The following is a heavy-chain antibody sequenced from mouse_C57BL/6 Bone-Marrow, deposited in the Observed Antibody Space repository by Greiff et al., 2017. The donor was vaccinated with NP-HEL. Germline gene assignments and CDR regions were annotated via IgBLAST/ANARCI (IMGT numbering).Heavy chain of an antibody. V-gene: IGHV1-69*01. J-gene: IGHJ2*01. D-gene: IGHD1-1*01. CDR3: ARYYGSSSPFDD. CDR2: IDPSDSYT. Sequence: VQLQQPGAELVMPGASVKLSCKASGYTFTSYWMHWVKQRPGQGLEWIGEIDPSDSYTNYNQKFKGKSTLTVDKSSSTAYMQLSSLTSEDSAVYYCARYYGSSSPFDDWGQGTTLTVSS. CDR1: GYTFTSYW.